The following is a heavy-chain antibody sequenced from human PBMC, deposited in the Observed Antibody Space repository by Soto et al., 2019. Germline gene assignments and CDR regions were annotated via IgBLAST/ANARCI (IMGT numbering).Heavy chain of an antibody. Sequence: QVQLVQSGAEVKKPGASVKVSCKASGYTFTSYGISWVRQAPGQGLEWVGWISAYNGNTNYAQKLQGRVTMTTDTSTSTAYMELRSLRSDDTAVYYCARDFDGDYLDLIRFDYWGQGTLVTVSS. D-gene: IGHD4-17*01. V-gene: IGHV1-18*01. CDR1: GYTFTSYG. CDR3: ARDFDGDYLDLIRFDY. J-gene: IGHJ4*02. CDR2: ISAYNGNT.